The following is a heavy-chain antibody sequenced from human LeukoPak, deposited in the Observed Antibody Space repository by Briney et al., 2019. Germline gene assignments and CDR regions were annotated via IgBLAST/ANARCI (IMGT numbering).Heavy chain of an antibody. CDR1: GFTFSSYS. J-gene: IGHJ4*02. V-gene: IGHV3-21*01. Sequence: GGSLRLSCAASGFTFSSYSMNWVRQAPGKGLEWVSSIISSSSYIYYADSVKGRFTISRDNAKNSLYLQMNSLRAEDTAVYYCARDEWDSSRDFDHWGQGTVVTVSS. CDR3: ARDEWDSSRDFDH. CDR2: IISSSSYI. D-gene: IGHD3-22*01.